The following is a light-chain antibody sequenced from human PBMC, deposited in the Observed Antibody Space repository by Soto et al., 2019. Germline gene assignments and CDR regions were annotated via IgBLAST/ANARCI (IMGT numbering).Light chain of an antibody. J-gene: IGKJ1*01. Sequence: EIVLTQSPGTLSLSPGERATLSCRASQSVSSSYLAWYQQKPGQAPRLLIYGASSRATGIPDRFSGSGSGTDFTLTISILEPEDFAVYYCQHYGYSPWTFGQGTKVEIK. CDR2: GAS. CDR1: QSVSSSY. V-gene: IGKV3-20*01. CDR3: QHYGYSPWT.